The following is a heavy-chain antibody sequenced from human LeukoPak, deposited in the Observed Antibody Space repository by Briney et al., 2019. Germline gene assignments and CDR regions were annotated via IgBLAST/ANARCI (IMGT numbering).Heavy chain of an antibody. CDR2: IRYDGSNK. J-gene: IGHJ4*02. Sequence: GGSLRLSCAASGFTFSSYGMHWVRQAPGKGLEWVAFIRYDGSNKYYADSVKGRFTISRDNSKNTLYLQMNSLRAEDTAVYYCAKGPRIAVAGTFSRWGQGTLVTVSS. V-gene: IGHV3-30*02. D-gene: IGHD6-19*01. CDR3: AKGPRIAVAGTFSR. CDR1: GFTFSSYG.